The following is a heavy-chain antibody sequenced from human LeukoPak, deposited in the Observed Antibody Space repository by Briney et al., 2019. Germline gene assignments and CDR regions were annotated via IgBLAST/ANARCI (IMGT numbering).Heavy chain of an antibody. V-gene: IGHV4-39*07. D-gene: IGHD3-10*01. CDR2: IYYSGST. CDR3: ARARGLRDAFDI. Sequence: SETLSLTCTVSGVSISSSNSYWGWIRQPPGKGLEWIGTIYYSGSTYYNPSLKSRVTISVDTSKNQFSLKLSSVTAADTAVYYCARARGLRDAFDIWGQGTMVTVSS. CDR1: GVSISSSNSY. J-gene: IGHJ3*02.